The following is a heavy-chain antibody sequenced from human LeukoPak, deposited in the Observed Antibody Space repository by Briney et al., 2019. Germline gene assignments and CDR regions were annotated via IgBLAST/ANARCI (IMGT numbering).Heavy chain of an antibody. Sequence: PSETLSLTCTVSGGSISSYYWSWIRQPPGKGLEWIGYIYYSGSTNYNPSLKSRVTISVDTSKNQFSLKLSSVTAADTAVYYCARLKWGQPRGYFDYWGQGTLVTVSS. CDR1: GGSISSYY. J-gene: IGHJ4*02. CDR3: ARLKWGQPRGYFDY. CDR2: IYYSGST. D-gene: IGHD7-27*01. V-gene: IGHV4-59*08.